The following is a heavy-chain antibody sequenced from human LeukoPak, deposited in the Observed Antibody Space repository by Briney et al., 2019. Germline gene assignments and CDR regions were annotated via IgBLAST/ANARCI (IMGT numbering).Heavy chain of an antibody. Sequence: PGGSLRLFCAASGFTFSSYSMNWVRQAPGKGLEWVSYISSSSSTIYYAVCVKRLFNISRDNAKNSLYLQMNSLRVGDTAVYYCASRSINWYRGNNWFDPWGQGTLVTVSS. J-gene: IGHJ5*02. D-gene: IGHD6-13*01. CDR3: ASRSINWYRGNNWFDP. CDR1: GFTFSSYS. CDR2: ISSSSSTI. V-gene: IGHV3-48*01.